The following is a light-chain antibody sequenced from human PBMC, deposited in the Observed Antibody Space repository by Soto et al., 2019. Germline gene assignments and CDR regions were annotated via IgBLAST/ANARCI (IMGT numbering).Light chain of an antibody. CDR3: SSDAGSNNLRNG. V-gene: IGLV2-8*01. Sequence: QSVLTQPPSASGSPGQSVTISCTGTSSDVGGYNYVSWYQQHPGKAPKLMIYEVSKRPSGVPDRFSGSKSGNTASLTVSGLQAEDEADYYCSSDAGSNNLRNGVGTGTKLTVL. J-gene: IGLJ1*01. CDR2: EVS. CDR1: SSDVGGYNY.